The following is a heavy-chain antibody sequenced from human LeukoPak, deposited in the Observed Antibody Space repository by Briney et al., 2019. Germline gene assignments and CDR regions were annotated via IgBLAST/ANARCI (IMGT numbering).Heavy chain of an antibody. CDR2: ISSSSSTI. Sequence: GGSLRLSCAASGFTFSNYNMNWVRPAPGKGLEWVSYISSSSSTIYYADSVKGRFTISRDNAKNSLYLQMNSLRAEDTAVFYCARDRGGTDDFWSGYYTGYFDYWGQGTLVTVSS. V-gene: IGHV3-48*01. J-gene: IGHJ4*02. CDR1: GFTFSNYN. CDR3: ARDRGGTDDFWSGYYTGYFDY. D-gene: IGHD3-3*01.